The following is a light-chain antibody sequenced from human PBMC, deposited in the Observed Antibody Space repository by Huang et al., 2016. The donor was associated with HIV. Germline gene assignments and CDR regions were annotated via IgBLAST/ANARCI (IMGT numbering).Light chain of an antibody. CDR2: GAS. CDR3: QQLHTYPIT. Sequence: QLTQSPPSLSASVGDTIIISCRASQDIGTSLAWYQQKTGRAPKLLISGASTLQTGVPSRFSGDSAGTFFTLFITGLQPEDFATYDCQQLHTYPITFGQGTRLDMK. CDR1: QDIGTS. V-gene: IGKV1-13*02. J-gene: IGKJ5*01.